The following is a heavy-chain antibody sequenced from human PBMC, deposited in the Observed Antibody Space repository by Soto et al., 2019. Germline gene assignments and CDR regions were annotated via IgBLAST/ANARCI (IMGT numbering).Heavy chain of an antibody. J-gene: IGHJ6*02. D-gene: IGHD6-6*01. Sequence: QVQLVESGGGVVQPGRSLRLSCAASGFTFTDHAIHWVRQAPGRGLEWVALISSDGSSKYFADSVKGRFTVSRDNSKNTLSLHMNSLRTEDTAVYYCASQGIGARKYQYRNLDVWDQGTTVTV. CDR2: ISSDGSSK. V-gene: IGHV3-30-3*01. CDR1: GFTFTDHA. CDR3: ASQGIGARKYQYRNLDV.